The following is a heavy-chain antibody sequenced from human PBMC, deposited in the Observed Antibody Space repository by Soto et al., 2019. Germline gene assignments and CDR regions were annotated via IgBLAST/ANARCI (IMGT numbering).Heavy chain of an antibody. CDR2: INSGGGGT. D-gene: IGHD2-15*01. V-gene: IGHV3-23*01. CDR3: AKRGTYYFDY. J-gene: IGHJ4*02. CDR1: IFTFSSYW. Sequence: GGSLRLCCEASIFTFSSYWMTWVRQAPGKGLEWVSSINSGGGGTFYSDSVKGRFTISRDNSKNTLYLQINSLRAEDTAVYYCAKRGTYYFDYWGQGALVTVSS.